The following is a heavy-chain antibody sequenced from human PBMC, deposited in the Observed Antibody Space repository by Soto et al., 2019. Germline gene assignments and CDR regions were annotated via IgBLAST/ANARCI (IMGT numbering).Heavy chain of an antibody. CDR1: GGTFSSYA. Sequence: SVKVSCKASGGTFSSYAISWVRQAPGQGLEWMGGIIPIFGTANYAQKFQGRVTITADESTSTAYMELSSLRSEDTAVYYCARGVEPYSSTFVDVWGQGTTVTVSS. CDR3: ARGVEPYSSTFVDV. J-gene: IGHJ6*02. D-gene: IGHD6-13*01. CDR2: IIPIFGTA. V-gene: IGHV1-69*13.